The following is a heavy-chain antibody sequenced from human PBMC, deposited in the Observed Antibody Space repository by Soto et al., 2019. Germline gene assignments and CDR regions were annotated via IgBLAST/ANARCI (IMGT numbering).Heavy chain of an antibody. Sequence: TLSLTCSVSGDSITNDDYYWTWIRQPPGKGLEWIGHIYYNGNTYYNPSLKSRLTLSLDTSQNQFSLHLTSVIAADSASYFCARATTVTSSFFYYGLDVWGQGTTVTVS. CDR2: IYYNGNT. D-gene: IGHD4-17*01. CDR1: GDSITNDDYY. V-gene: IGHV4-30-4*08. CDR3: ARATTVTSSFFYYGLDV. J-gene: IGHJ6*02.